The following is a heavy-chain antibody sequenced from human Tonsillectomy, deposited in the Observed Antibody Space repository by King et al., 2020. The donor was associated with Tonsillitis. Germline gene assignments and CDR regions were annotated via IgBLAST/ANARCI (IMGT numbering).Heavy chain of an antibody. J-gene: IGHJ4*02. CDR2: INPNSGGT. D-gene: IGHD5-12*01. V-gene: IGHV1-2*02. Sequence: GQLVQSGAEVKNPGASVKVSCKASGYTFTGYYMHWVRQAPGQGLEWMGWINPNSGGTNSAQKFQGRVTLTRDTSISTAYMELSRLRSDDTAVYYCATGGVTTTFDYWGQGTLVTVSS. CDR1: GYTFTGYY. CDR3: ATGGVTTTFDY.